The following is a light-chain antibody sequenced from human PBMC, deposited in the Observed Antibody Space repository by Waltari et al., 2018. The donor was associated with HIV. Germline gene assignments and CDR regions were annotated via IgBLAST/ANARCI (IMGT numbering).Light chain of an antibody. J-gene: IGLJ1*01. CDR2: EVN. CDR1: SSDVGGYNS. CDR3: SSYTTTYPYV. V-gene: IGLV2-14*03. Sequence: QSALTQPASVSGSPGQSITISCSGTSSDVGGYNSVSGYQQRPGKAPKLIIYEVNSRPSGLTDRFAGSKSGNTASLTISGLQVEHEADYYCSSYTTTYPYVFGSGTKVT.